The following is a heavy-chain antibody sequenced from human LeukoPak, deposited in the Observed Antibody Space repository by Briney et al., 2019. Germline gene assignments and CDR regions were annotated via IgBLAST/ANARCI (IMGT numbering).Heavy chain of an antibody. V-gene: IGHV3-23*01. Sequence: PGGSLRLSCAASGFTFSSYAMSWVRQAPGKGLEWVSRISGSGDYTYYADSVKGRFTISRDNSKNTVYLQMNSLRAEDTAVFYCTKGTDNNFWRFDYWGQGTLVTVSS. CDR1: GFTFSSYA. D-gene: IGHD3-3*01. CDR2: ISGSGDYT. J-gene: IGHJ4*02. CDR3: TKGTDNNFWRFDY.